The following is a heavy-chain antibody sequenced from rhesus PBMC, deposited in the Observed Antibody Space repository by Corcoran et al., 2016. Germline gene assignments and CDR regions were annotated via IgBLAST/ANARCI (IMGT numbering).Heavy chain of an antibody. CDR2: IYGKSEST. J-gene: IGHJ4*01. CDR3: ARAVPLYNPPDY. D-gene: IGHD1-44*01. V-gene: IGHV4S9*01. CDR1: GGSISDSYY. Sequence: QVQLQESGPGLVKPSETLSLTCAVSGGSISDSYYWNWIRQPPGKGREWIGNIYGKSESTTHTPSLKSRVPISKDTAKNQVCLKLSSVTAADTAVYYCARAVPLYNPPDYWGQGVLVTVSS.